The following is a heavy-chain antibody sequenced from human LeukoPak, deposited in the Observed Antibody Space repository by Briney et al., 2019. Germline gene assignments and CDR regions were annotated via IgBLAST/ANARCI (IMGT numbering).Heavy chain of an antibody. CDR2: ISGGGGST. Sequence: GSLRLSCAASGFTFTSYSMNGVRPAPGKGLEWVATISGGGGSTYYADSVKGRFTISRDNSKNTLYLQVNSLRAEDTAVYYCAKGGKWDVTPFDYWGQGTLVTVSS. D-gene: IGHD1-26*01. CDR1: GFTFTSYS. V-gene: IGHV3-23*01. CDR3: AKGGKWDVTPFDY. J-gene: IGHJ4*02.